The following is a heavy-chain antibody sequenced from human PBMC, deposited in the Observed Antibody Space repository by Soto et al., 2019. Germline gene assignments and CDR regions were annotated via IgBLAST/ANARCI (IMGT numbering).Heavy chain of an antibody. CDR3: ARVAVAGTRVDY. Sequence: QVQLQESGPGLVKPSGTLSLTCAVSGGSISSSNWWSWVRQPPGKGLEWIGEIYHSGSTNYNPSLKRRASXXVXQSKNQFSLKLSSGTAADTAVYYCARVAVAGTRVDYWGQGTLVTVSS. CDR1: GGSISSSNW. CDR2: IYHSGST. J-gene: IGHJ4*02. V-gene: IGHV4-4*02. D-gene: IGHD6-19*01.